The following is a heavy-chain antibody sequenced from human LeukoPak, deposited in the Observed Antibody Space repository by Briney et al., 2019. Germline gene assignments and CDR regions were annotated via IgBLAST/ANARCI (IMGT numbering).Heavy chain of an antibody. J-gene: IGHJ5*02. CDR1: GYTLTELS. V-gene: IGHV1-24*01. Sequence: GASVKVSCKVSGYTLTELSMHWVRQAPGRGLEWMGGFDPEDGETIYAQKLQGRVTMTTDTSTSTAYMELRSLRSDDTAVYYCARDRESYYDFWSGPFDPWGQGTLVTVSS. CDR3: ARDRESYYDFWSGPFDP. D-gene: IGHD3-3*01. CDR2: FDPEDGET.